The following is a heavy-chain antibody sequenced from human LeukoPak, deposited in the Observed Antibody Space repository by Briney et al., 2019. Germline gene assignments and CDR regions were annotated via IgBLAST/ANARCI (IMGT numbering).Heavy chain of an antibody. CDR1: GFTFSSYA. J-gene: IGHJ4*02. CDR3: GRSTYYYDSSGYGVRQSDY. Sequence: GGSLRLSCAASGFTFSSYAMRWVRQAPGRGLEWVAVTSYDGNKKYYADSVKGRLIISRDNSKNTLYLQMNSLRAEDTAVYYCGRSTYYYDSSGYGVRQSDYWGQGTLVTVSS. V-gene: IGHV3-30*04. CDR2: TSYDGNKK. D-gene: IGHD3-22*01.